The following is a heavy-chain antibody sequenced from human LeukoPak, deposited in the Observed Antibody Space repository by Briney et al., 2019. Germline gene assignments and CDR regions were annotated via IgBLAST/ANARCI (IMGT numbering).Heavy chain of an antibody. CDR3: ARGLPLGYCTYGVCYPPKHFDF. CDR2: VKSKSGNT. Sequence: ASVKVSCKASGYIFTRTGINWVRQAPGQGLEWMGWVKSKSGNTGYKQKFQARVTITRDTSMTTAYMELSSLTSDDTAVYFCARGLPLGYCTYGVCYPPKHFDFWGQGTLVTVSS. D-gene: IGHD2-8*01. CDR1: GYIFTRTG. V-gene: IGHV1-8*03. J-gene: IGHJ4*02.